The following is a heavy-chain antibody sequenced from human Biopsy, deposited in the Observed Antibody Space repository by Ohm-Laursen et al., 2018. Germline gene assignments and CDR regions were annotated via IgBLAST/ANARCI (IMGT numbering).Heavy chain of an antibody. CDR3: ARERDP. CDR2: IDTINGGA. J-gene: IGHJ5*02. Sequence: ASVKVSCKASGYTFTDYYVHWVRQVPGHGLEWMGWIDTINGGARYAQKFQGRVTMTRDTSISTAYMELSRLTSDDTAVYYCARERDPWGQGTLVTVSS. V-gene: IGHV1-2*02. CDR1: GYTFTDYY.